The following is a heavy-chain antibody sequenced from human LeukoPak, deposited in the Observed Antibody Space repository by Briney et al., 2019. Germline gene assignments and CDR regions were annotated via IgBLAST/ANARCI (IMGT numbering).Heavy chain of an antibody. CDR2: IKQDGSEK. CDR3: ARRGDDYGDYGVDY. J-gene: IGHJ4*02. CDR1: GFTVSSNY. D-gene: IGHD4-17*01. Sequence: GGSLRLSCAASGFTVSSNYMTWVRQAPGKGLEWVANIKQDGSEKYYVDSVKGRFTISRDNAKNSLYLQMNSLRAEDTAVYYCARRGDDYGDYGVDYWGQGTLVTVSS. V-gene: IGHV3-7*01.